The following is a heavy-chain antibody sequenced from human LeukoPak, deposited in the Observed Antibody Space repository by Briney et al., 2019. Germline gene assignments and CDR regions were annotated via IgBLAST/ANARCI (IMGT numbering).Heavy chain of an antibody. J-gene: IGHJ4*02. Sequence: GGSLRLSCAASGFIVSSDYVSWVRQAPGKGLEWVSVIYSGGSTYYADSVKGRFTISRDNSKNTLYLQMNSLRAEDTAVYFCARAEYDSSLGFGYWGQGTLVTVSS. CDR1: GFIVSSDY. V-gene: IGHV3-53*01. CDR3: ARAEYDSSLGFGY. D-gene: IGHD3-22*01. CDR2: IYSGGST.